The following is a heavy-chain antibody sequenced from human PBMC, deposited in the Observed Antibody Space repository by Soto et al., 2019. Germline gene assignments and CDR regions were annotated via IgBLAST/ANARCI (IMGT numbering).Heavy chain of an antibody. CDR3: AHSPDTLYDYIWGSYRYRRGSFDY. Sequence: SGPTLVKPTQTLTLTCTFSGFSLSTSGVGVGWIRQPPGKALEWLALIYWDDDKRYSPSLKSRPTITKDTYKNQVVLKMTNLDPVDTATYYCAHSPDTLYDYIWGSYRYRRGSFDYWGQGTLVTVSS. CDR1: GFSLSTSGVG. J-gene: IGHJ4*02. CDR2: IYWDDDK. D-gene: IGHD3-16*02. V-gene: IGHV2-5*02.